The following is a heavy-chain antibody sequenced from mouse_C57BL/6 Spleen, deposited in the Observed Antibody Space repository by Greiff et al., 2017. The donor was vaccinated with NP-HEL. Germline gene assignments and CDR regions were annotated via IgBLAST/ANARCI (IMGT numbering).Heavy chain of an antibody. J-gene: IGHJ3*01. V-gene: IGHV5-9-1*02. Sequence: EVMLVESGEGLVKPGGSLKLSCAASGFTFSSYAMSWVRQTPEKRLEWVAYISSGGDYIYYADTVKGRFTISRDNARNTLYLQMSSLKSEDTAMYYCTRPPSYYSNYSFAYWGQGTLVTVSA. D-gene: IGHD2-5*01. CDR3: TRPPSYYSNYSFAY. CDR1: GFTFSSYA. CDR2: ISSGGDYI.